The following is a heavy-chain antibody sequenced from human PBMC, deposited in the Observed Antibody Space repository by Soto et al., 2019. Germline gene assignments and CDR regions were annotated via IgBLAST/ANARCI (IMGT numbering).Heavy chain of an antibody. CDR1: DASVDSGYYY. CDR3: ARDMHAGFTHYFDP. D-gene: IGHD1-26*01. CDR2: ISYSGST. J-gene: IGHJ5*02. V-gene: IGHV4-31*03. Sequence: SETLSLTCTVSDASVDSGYYYWTWIRQHPGKGLEWIGHISYSGSTSYKPSLKSRVSISVDTSRNQFSLRLTSVTAADTAVYYCARDMHAGFTHYFDPWGQGTPVTVSS.